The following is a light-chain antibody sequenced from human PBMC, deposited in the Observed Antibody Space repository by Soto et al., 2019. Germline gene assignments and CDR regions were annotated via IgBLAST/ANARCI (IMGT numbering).Light chain of an antibody. V-gene: IGKV3-20*01. J-gene: IGKJ4*01. CDR3: QQYGSSPLT. CDR2: GAS. Sequence: EIVLTQSPGTLSLSPGERATLSCRASQSVSSSYLAWYQQKPGQDPRLLIYGASSRATGIPDRFSGSGSGTDFTFTISRLEPEDFAVYYCQQYGSSPLTFGGGTKVDIK. CDR1: QSVSSSY.